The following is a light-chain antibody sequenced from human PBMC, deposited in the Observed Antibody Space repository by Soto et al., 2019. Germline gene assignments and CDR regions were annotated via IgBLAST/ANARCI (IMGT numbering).Light chain of an antibody. CDR2: EVI. CDR3: SSYSISTAYL. CDR1: SSDIGDYDY. V-gene: IGLV2-14*01. J-gene: IGLJ1*01. Sequence: QSALTQPASVSASPGQSITISCTGTSSDIGDYDYVSWYQQHPGKAPKLIIYEVINRPSGVSDRFSGSKSGNTASLTISGLQPEDEADYYCSSYSISTAYLFGTGTKVTVL.